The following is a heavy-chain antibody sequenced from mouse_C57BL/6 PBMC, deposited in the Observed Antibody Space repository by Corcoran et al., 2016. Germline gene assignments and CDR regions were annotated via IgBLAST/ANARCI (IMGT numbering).Heavy chain of an antibody. CDR3: ARSGDGYKYDMDY. CDR1: GYTFTTYG. V-gene: IGHV9-3*01. J-gene: IGHJ4*01. CDR2: INTYSGVP. Sequence: QIQLVQSGPELKKPGETVKISCKASGYTFTTYGMSWVKQAPGKGLKWMGWINTYSGVPTYADDFKGRFAFSLETSASTAYLQINNLKNEDTATYFCARSGDGYKYDMDYWGQGTSVTVSS. D-gene: IGHD2-3*01.